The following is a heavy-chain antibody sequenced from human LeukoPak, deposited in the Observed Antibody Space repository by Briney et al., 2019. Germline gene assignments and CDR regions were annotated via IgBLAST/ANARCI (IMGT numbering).Heavy chain of an antibody. CDR2: IYSGGST. V-gene: IGHV3-66*01. J-gene: IGHJ6*03. CDR3: ARVSGWYRGDHYYYMDV. D-gene: IGHD6-19*01. CDR1: GFTFSSNY. Sequence: GGSLRLSCAASGFTFSSNYMSWVRQAPGKGLEWVSVIYSGGSTYYADSVKGRFTISRDNSKNTLYLQMNSLRAEDTAVYYCARVSGWYRGDHYYYMDVWGKGTTVTISS.